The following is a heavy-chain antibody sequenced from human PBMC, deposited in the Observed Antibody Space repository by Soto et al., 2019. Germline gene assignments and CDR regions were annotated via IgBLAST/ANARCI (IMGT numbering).Heavy chain of an antibody. D-gene: IGHD2-21*01. CDR1: GYTFTGYY. J-gene: IGHJ6*02. Sequence: ASVKVSCKASGYTFTGYYMHWVRQAPGQGLEWMGWINPNSGGTNYAQKFQGWVTMTRDTSISTAYMELSRLRSDDTAVYYCARDRRAESGRFPIRHGMHVWGQGTTVTVSS. CDR2: INPNSGGT. CDR3: ARDRRAESGRFPIRHGMHV. V-gene: IGHV1-2*04.